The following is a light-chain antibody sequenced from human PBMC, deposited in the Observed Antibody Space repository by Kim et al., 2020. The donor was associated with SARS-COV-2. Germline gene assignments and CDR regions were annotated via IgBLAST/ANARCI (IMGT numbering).Light chain of an antibody. CDR2: AAS. CDR3: QQYGASVYT. J-gene: IGKJ2*01. Sequence: LSPGEGATLSCRTSKIVNSAYIAWYQQRLGQAPRLLIYAASRRATGVPDRFSGSGSGTDFTLTSSRLEPEDFTVYYCQQYGASVYTFGQGTKLEI. V-gene: IGKV3-20*01. CDR1: KIVNSAY.